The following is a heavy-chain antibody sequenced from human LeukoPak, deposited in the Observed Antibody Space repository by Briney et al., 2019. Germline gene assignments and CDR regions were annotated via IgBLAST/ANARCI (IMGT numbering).Heavy chain of an antibody. CDR3: ARVVYSSYYYYYYMDV. Sequence: PSETLSLTCTVSGGSISSYYWSWIRQPPGKGLEWIGYIYYSGSTNYNPSLKSRVTISVDTSNNQFSLKLSSVTAADTAVYYCARVVYSSYYYYYYMDVWGKGTTVTVSS. CDR2: IYYSGST. V-gene: IGHV4-59*01. CDR1: GGSISSYY. D-gene: IGHD4-11*01. J-gene: IGHJ6*03.